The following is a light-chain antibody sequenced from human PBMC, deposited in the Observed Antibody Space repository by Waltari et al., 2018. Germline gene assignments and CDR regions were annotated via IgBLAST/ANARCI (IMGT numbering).Light chain of an antibody. CDR2: AAS. CDR3: QQVNGYPLT. CDR1: QGISSY. V-gene: IGKV1-9*01. Sequence: DIQFTQSPHFLSASVGDRVNINCRASQGISSYLVWYNQKPGKAPKFLISAASTLQTGVPSRFSGSGSGTEFTLTISSLQPEDFATYYCQQVNGYPLTFGGGTKVEIK. J-gene: IGKJ4*01.